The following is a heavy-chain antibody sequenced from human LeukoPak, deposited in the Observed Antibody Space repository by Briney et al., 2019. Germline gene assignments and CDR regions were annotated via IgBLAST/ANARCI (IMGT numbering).Heavy chain of an antibody. J-gene: IGHJ4*02. CDR1: GYTFTSYW. CDR2: IYPTDSDT. Sequence: GESLKISCKGSGYTFTSYWIAWVRQMPGKGLEWVGLIYPTDSDTRYSLSFQGQVTISADKSISTAYLQWNSLKASDTAMYYCARRGYSGYDLQYFDSWGQGTLVTVSS. CDR3: ARRGYSGYDLQYFDS. V-gene: IGHV5-51*01. D-gene: IGHD5-12*01.